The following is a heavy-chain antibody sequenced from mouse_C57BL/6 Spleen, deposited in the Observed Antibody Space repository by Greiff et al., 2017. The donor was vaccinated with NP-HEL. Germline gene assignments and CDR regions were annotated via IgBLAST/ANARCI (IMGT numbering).Heavy chain of an antibody. J-gene: IGHJ3*01. V-gene: IGHV1-64*01. D-gene: IGHD2-4*01. CDR1: GYTFTSYW. CDR3: AREYDYDRFAY. Sequence: QVQLQQPGAELVKPGASVKLSCKASGYTFTSYWMHWVKQRPGQGLEWIGMIHPNSGSTNYNEKFKSKATLTVDKSSSTAYMQLSSLTSEDSAVYYCAREYDYDRFAYWGQGTLVTVSA. CDR2: IHPNSGST.